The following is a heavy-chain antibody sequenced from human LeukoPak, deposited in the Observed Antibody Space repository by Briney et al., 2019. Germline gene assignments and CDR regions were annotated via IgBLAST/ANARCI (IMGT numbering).Heavy chain of an antibody. V-gene: IGHV1-69*13. Sequence: ASVKVSWKASGGTFSSYAISWVRQAPGQGLEWMGGIIPIFGTANYAQKFQGRVTITADESTSTAYMELSSLRSEDTAVYYCARDPLIVGATHFDYWGQGTLVTVSS. CDR3: ARDPLIVGATHFDY. CDR2: IIPIFGTA. D-gene: IGHD1-26*01. J-gene: IGHJ4*02. CDR1: GGTFSSYA.